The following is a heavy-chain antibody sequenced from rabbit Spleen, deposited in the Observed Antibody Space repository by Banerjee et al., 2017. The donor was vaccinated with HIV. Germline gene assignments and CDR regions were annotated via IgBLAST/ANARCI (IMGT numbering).Heavy chain of an antibody. Sequence: QSLEESGGDLVKPGASLTLTCIASGFSFSSSYYMCWVRQAPGKGLEWIGCIYTAIGRTYYASWAKGRFTISKTSSTTVTLQVTSLTAADTATYFCARGIVVGSGGWYWDYFNLWGPGTLVTVS. CDR2: IYTAIGRT. CDR1: GFSFSSSYY. CDR3: ARGIVVGSGGWYWDYFNL. V-gene: IGHV1S40*01. J-gene: IGHJ4*01. D-gene: IGHD1-1*01.